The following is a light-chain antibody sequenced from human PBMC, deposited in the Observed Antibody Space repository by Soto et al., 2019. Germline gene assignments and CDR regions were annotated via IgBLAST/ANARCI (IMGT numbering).Light chain of an antibody. V-gene: IGLV1-40*01. Sequence: QSVLTQSPSVSGAPGQRVTISCTGSSSNIGAGYDVHWYQQLPGTAPKLLIHGSNNRPSGVPDRFSGSNSGTSASLAITGLQAEDEADYYCQSYDSSLSSWVFGGGTKLTVL. J-gene: IGLJ3*02. CDR3: QSYDSSLSSWV. CDR2: GSN. CDR1: SSNIGAGYD.